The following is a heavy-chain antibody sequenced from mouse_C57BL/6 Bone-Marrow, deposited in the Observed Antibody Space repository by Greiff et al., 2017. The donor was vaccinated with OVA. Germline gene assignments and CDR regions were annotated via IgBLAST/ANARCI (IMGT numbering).Heavy chain of an antibody. CDR2: IYPRSGNT. V-gene: IGHV1-81*01. CDR3: AREGITTVVEGFDY. J-gene: IGHJ2*01. CDR1: GYTFTSYG. D-gene: IGHD1-1*01. Sequence: VQLQQSGAELARPGASVKLSCKASGYTFTSYGISWVKQRTGQGLEWIGEIYPRSGNTYYNEKFKGKATLTADTSSSTAYMELRSLTSEDSAVYFCAREGITTVVEGFDYWGQGTTLTVSS.